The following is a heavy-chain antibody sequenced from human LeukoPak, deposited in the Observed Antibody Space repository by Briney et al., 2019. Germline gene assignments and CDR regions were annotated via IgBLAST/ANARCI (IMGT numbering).Heavy chain of an antibody. CDR1: GGSISSYY. CDR2: IYYSGSS. J-gene: IGHJ3*02. D-gene: IGHD1-26*01. CDR3: ARVGSYLVYYDAFDI. Sequence: PSETLTLTCTVSGGSISSYYWTWIRQPPGKGLEWLGYIYYSGSSNYNPSLKSRVTISVDTSKNQFSLKLSSVTAADTAVYYCARVGSYLVYYDAFDIWGQGTMVTVSS. V-gene: IGHV4-59*01.